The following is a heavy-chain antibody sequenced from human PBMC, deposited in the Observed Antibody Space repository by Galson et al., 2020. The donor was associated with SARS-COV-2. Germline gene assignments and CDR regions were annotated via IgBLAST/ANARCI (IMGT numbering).Heavy chain of an antibody. CDR1: GYSISNGYH. CDR2: IHHSGSS. Sequence: SETLSLTCTVSGYSISNGYHWGWVRQPPGKGLEWIASIHHSGSSYYNPSLRSRVTLEMDKSRDQFSLTLSSVTAADTAVYYCARDEGTSPVDYWGQGTLVIVSS. J-gene: IGHJ4*02. CDR3: ARDEGTSPVDY. V-gene: IGHV4-38-2*02.